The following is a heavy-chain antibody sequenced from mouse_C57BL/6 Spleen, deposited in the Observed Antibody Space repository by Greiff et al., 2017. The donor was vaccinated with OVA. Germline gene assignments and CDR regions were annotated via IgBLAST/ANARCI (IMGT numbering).Heavy chain of an antibody. Sequence: LVESGAELARPGASVKLSCKASGYTFTSYGISWVKQRTGQGLEWIGEIYPRSGNTYYNEKFKGKATLTADKSSSTAYMELRSLTSEDSAVYFCARFPPVYYFDYWGQGTTLTVSS. CDR2: IYPRSGNT. CDR3: ARFPPVYYFDY. J-gene: IGHJ2*01. V-gene: IGHV1-81*01. CDR1: GYTFTSYG.